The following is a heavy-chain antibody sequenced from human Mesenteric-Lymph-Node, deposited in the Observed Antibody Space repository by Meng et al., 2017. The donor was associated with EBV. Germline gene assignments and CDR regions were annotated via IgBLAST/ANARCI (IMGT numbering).Heavy chain of an antibody. D-gene: IGHD1-26*01. Sequence: QVQLVQSGDEVRKPGSSVKGSRKGSWGTFSSFATNWVRQAPGQGLEWMGDIIPIFGTPNYAQKFQGRLTLTADESTSTAYMELSGLRSEDTATYYCARAPGRFSGITPRFAPWGQGTLVTVSS. J-gene: IGHJ5*02. V-gene: IGHV1-69*01. CDR3: ARAPGRFSGITPRFAP. CDR2: IIPIFGTP. CDR1: WGTFSSFA.